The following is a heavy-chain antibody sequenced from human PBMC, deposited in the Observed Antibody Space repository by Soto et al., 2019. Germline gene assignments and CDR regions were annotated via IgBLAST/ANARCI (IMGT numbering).Heavy chain of an antibody. CDR3: ARGMLGSGTANDH. CDR2: IIGDGLYT. CDR1: GFTFSNYW. D-gene: IGHD3-10*01. J-gene: IGHJ4*02. V-gene: IGHV3-74*03. Sequence: EVQLVESGGGLVQPGGSLILSCAASGFTFSNYWMVWVRQAPRKGLVWVSRIIGDGLYTTYADSVKGRFTISRDNAKNTVYLQMNSLRVEATAVYYCARGMLGSGTANDHWGQGTLVTVSS.